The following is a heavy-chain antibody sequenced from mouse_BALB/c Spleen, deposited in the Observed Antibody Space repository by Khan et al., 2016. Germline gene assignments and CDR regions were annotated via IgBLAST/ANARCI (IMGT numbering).Heavy chain of an antibody. D-gene: IGHD1-1*01. CDR3: AGDYYGGAPWFAY. CDR1: GFSITSDYS. Sequence: VQLKESGPDLVKPSQSLSLTCTVTGFSITSDYSWHWIRQFPGNKLEWMGYIHYSGSTNYNPSLKSRISITRDTSKNQFFLQLNSVTTEDTATFCCAGDYYGGAPWFAYWGQGTLVTVSA. CDR2: IHYSGST. V-gene: IGHV3-1*02. J-gene: IGHJ3*01.